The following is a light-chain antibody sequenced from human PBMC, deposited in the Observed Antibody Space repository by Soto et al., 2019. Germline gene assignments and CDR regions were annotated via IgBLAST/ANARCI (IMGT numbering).Light chain of an antibody. Sequence: DIQMTQSPSSLSASVGDRVTITCRASQSISSYLNWYQQKPGKAPKLLIYAASSLQSGVPSRFSRSGSGPEFTLTISSLQPEDFAAYYCQQSYSTLYTFGQGTKLEIK. CDR1: QSISSY. CDR2: AAS. V-gene: IGKV1-39*01. J-gene: IGKJ2*01. CDR3: QQSYSTLYT.